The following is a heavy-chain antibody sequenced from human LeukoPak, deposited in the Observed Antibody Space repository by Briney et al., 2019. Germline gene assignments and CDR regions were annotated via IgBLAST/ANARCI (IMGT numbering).Heavy chain of an antibody. CDR1: GFTFSDYY. V-gene: IGHV3-11*06. D-gene: IGHD3/OR15-3a*01. Sequence: GGSLRLSCAASGFTFSDYYMSWIRQAPGKGLEWVSYISSSSSYTNYADSVKGRFTISRDNAKNSLYLQMNSLRAEDTALYYCARDRFGLYYFDYWGQGTLVTVSS. J-gene: IGHJ4*02. CDR3: ARDRFGLYYFDY. CDR2: ISSSSSYT.